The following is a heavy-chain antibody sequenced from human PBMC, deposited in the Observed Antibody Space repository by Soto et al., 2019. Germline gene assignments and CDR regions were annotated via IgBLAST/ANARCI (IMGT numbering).Heavy chain of an antibody. V-gene: IGHV1-46*01. Sequence: QVQLVQSGAEVKKPGASVTVSCKASGYTLTNYYIHWVRQAPGQGLEWMGMINPSGGRTSLTEKFKGRVTMTRDTSSSKVDMVLSSLRSDDPAVCYWARVGYFGGGRYNIEGGGFMDVWGTGTTVTVSS. CDR2: INPSGGRT. D-gene: IGHD3-10*01. CDR1: GYTLTNYY. CDR3: ARVGYFGGGRYNIEGGGFMDV. J-gene: IGHJ6*03.